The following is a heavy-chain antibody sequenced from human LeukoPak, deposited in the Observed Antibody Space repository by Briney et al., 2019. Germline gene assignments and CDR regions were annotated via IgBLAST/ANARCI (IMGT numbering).Heavy chain of an antibody. CDR2: IYYSGST. V-gene: IGHV4-31*03. J-gene: IGHJ3*02. CDR3: ARHLLDAFDI. CDR1: GGSISSGGYY. Sequence: SQTLSLTCTVSGGSISSGGYYWSWIRQHPGKGLEWIGYIYYSGSTYYNPTLKSRVTISVDTSKNQFSLKLSSVTAADTAVYYCARHLLDAFDIWGQGTMVTVSS.